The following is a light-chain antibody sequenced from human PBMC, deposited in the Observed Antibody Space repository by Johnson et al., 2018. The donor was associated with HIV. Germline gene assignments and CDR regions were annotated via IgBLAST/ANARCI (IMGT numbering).Light chain of an antibody. Sequence: QSVLTQPPSVSAAPGQKVTIPCSGSSSNIGNNYVSWYQQLPGTAPKLLIYENNKRPSGIPDRFSGSKSGTSATLGITGPQTGDEADYYCGTWDSSLSAYVFGTGTKVTV. CDR3: GTWDSSLSAYV. J-gene: IGLJ1*01. V-gene: IGLV1-51*02. CDR2: ENN. CDR1: SSNIGNNY.